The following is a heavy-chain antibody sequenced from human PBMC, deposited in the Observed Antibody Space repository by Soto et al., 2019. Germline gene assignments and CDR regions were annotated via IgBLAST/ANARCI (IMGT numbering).Heavy chain of an antibody. Sequence: ASVKVSCKASGYTFTGYYIHWVRQAPGQGLEWMGCINPKSGNTNYAQKVQGRVTMTTDTSTSTAYMELRSLRSDDTAVYYCARDLGYCSSTTFSGGTWFDPWGQGTLVTVSS. CDR3: ARDLGYCSSTTFSGGTWFDP. CDR2: INPKSGNT. V-gene: IGHV1-18*04. J-gene: IGHJ5*02. CDR1: GYTFTGYY. D-gene: IGHD2-2*01.